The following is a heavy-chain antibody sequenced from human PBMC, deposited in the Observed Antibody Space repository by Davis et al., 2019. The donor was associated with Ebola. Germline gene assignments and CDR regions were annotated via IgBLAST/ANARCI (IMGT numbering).Heavy chain of an antibody. CDR3: ARAGNYASPHHFDY. CDR1: GFTFSSYW. V-gene: IGHV3-7*01. CDR2: IKQDGSEK. D-gene: IGHD1-7*01. Sequence: GESLKISCAASGFTFSSYWMSWVRQAPGKGLEWVANIKQDGSEKYYVDSVRGRFTISRDNAKNSLFLQVNSLRAEDTALYYCARAGNYASPHHFDYWGQGSLVTVSS. J-gene: IGHJ4*02.